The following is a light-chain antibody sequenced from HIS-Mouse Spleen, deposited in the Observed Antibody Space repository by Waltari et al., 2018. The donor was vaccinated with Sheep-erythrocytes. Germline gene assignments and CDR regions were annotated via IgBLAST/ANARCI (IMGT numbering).Light chain of an antibody. V-gene: IGLV2-11*01. CDR1: SSDVGAYNY. J-gene: IGLJ1*01. CDR2: DVS. Sequence: QSALTQPRAVSGSPGQAVTISCTGTSSDVGAYNYVPWYQQHPGKAPNLMIYDVSKRPSGVPDRFSGSKSGNTASLTISGLQAEDEADYYCCSYAGSYNHVFATGTKVTVL. CDR3: CSYAGSYNHV.